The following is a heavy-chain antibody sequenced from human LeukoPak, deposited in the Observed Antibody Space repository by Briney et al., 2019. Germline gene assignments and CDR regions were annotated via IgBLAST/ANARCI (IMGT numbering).Heavy chain of an antibody. V-gene: IGHV4-34*01. J-gene: IGHJ3*02. D-gene: IGHD6-19*01. CDR3: ARGPPVYSSGXYGYAFDI. CDR2: INHSGST. CDR1: GGSFSGYY. Sequence: SETLSLTCAVYGGSFSGYYWSWIRQPPGKGLEWSGEINHSGSTNYNPSLKSRVTISVDTSKNQFSLKLSAVTAADTAVYYCARGPPVYSSGXYGYAFDIWGEGTMVTVSS.